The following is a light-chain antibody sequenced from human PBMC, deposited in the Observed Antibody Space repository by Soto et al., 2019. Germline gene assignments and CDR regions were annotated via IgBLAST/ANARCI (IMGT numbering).Light chain of an antibody. CDR1: SRNVGSYNR. Sequence: QSALTQPPSVSGSPGQSVTISCTGTSRNVGSYNRVAWYQQPPGTAPKHMIYEVSNRPSGVPDRFSGSKSGNTASLTSSGLQAEDEADYYCSLHTSSTAWVFGGGTKLTVL. CDR3: SLHTSSTAWV. CDR2: EVS. J-gene: IGLJ2*01. V-gene: IGLV2-18*01.